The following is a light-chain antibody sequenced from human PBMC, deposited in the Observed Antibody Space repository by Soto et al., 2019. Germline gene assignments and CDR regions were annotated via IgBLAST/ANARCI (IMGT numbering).Light chain of an antibody. CDR3: QQYGTRPWT. V-gene: IGKV3-20*01. CDR1: QSVGSSY. Sequence: DIVLTQSPGTLSLSPGERATLSCRASQSVGSSYLAWYQQKPGQAPRLLIHGSSSRATGIPDRFSGSGSGTHFTLTINGLEPEDFAVYYCQQYGTRPWTFGQGTKV. J-gene: IGKJ1*01. CDR2: GSS.